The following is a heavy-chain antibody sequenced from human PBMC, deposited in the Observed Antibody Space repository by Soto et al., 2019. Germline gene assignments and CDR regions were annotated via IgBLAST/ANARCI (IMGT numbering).Heavy chain of an antibody. V-gene: IGHV4-59*01. J-gene: IGHJ5*02. CDR3: ARDPGSGSYYGWFDP. Sequence: SETLSLTCTVAGGSISRYYWNWIRQPPGKGLEWIGYIYYSGSTNYNPSLKSRVTISVDTSKNQFSLKLSSVTAADTAVYYCARDPGSGSYYGWFDPWGQGTLVTVS. CDR1: GGSISRYY. D-gene: IGHD3-10*01. CDR2: IYYSGST.